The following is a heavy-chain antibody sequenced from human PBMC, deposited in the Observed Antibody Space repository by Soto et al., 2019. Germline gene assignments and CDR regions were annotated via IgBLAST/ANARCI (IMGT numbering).Heavy chain of an antibody. J-gene: IGHJ4*02. V-gene: IGHV4-4*02. D-gene: IGHD1-26*01. CDR3: ARGPPIVGNTTPLDS. CDR2: IYHAGST. CDR1: GGSITNSNW. Sequence: QVQLQESGPRLVKLSGTLSLTCTVSGGSITNSNWWSWVRLPPAKGLEWIGDIYHAGSTKYNPSLERRVTISVDTSNNQFALTLTSVTAADTAVYFCARGPPIVGNTTPLDSWGQGTLVTVSS.